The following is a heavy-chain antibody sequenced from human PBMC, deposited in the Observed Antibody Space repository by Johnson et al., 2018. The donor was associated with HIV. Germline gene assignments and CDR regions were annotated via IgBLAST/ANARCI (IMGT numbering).Heavy chain of an antibody. J-gene: IGHJ3*02. Sequence: QEQLVESGGGVVQPGRSLRLSCAASGFTFSSYGMHWVRQAPGKGLEWVAVISYDGDDKHYGDSVEGRFTIYRDNSKKTLYLQMNSLRPEDTAVYFCAKDAGSGSSWEFAFDIWGQGTKVTVSS. CDR1: GFTFSSYG. V-gene: IGHV3-30*18. CDR2: ISYDGDDK. D-gene: IGHD3-10*01. CDR3: AKDAGSGSSWEFAFDI.